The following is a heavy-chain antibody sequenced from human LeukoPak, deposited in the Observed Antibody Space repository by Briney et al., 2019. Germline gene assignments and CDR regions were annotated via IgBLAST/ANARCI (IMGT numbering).Heavy chain of an antibody. V-gene: IGHV4-39*01. CDR2: IYYSGST. CDR3: ARNSSDPYSSSAKRYNWFDP. J-gene: IGHJ5*02. CDR1: GGSISSSNYY. Sequence: SETLSLTCSVSGGSISSSNYYWGWIRQPPGQGLEWIGSIYYSGSTHYNPSLKSRVTISVDTSKNQFSLKLSSVTAADTAVYHCARNSSDPYSSSAKRYNWFDPWGQGTLVTVSS. D-gene: IGHD6-13*01.